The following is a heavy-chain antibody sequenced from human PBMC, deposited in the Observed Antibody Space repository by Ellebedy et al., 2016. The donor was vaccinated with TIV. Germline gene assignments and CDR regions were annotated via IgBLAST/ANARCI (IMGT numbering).Heavy chain of an antibody. CDR2: IKQDGSEK. J-gene: IGHJ6*02. V-gene: IGHV3-7*04. CDR1: GFTFSSYW. D-gene: IGHD1-26*01. CDR3: ARGENYYGMDV. Sequence: GESLKISCAASGFTFSSYWMSWVRQAPGKGLEWVANIKQDGSEKYYVDSVKGRFTISRDNAKNSLYLQMNSLRAEDTAVYYCARGENYYGMDVWGQGTTVTVSS.